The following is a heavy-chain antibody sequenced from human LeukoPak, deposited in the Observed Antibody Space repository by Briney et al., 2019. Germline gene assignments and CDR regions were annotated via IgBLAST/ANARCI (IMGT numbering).Heavy chain of an antibody. CDR1: GYSFTSYW. CDR3: ARQSHSYYGSGSYDNWFDP. CDR2: IYPGDSDT. Sequence: GESLKISCKGSGYSFTSYWIGWVRQMPGKGLEWMGIIYPGDSDTRYSPSFQGQVTISADKSISTAYLQWSSLKASDTAMYYCARQSHSYYGSGSYDNWFDPWGQGTLVTVSS. V-gene: IGHV5-51*01. J-gene: IGHJ5*02. D-gene: IGHD3-10*01.